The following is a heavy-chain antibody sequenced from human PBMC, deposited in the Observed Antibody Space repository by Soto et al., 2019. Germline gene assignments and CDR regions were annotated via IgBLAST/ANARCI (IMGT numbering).Heavy chain of an antibody. CDR1: GGTFSSYT. CDR2: IIPILGIT. D-gene: IGHD3-10*01. J-gene: IGHJ4*02. CDR3: ATRRGDGYNDY. V-gene: IGHV1-69*02. Sequence: QVQLVQSGAAVKKPGSSVKVSCKASGGTFSSYTISWVRQAPGQGLEWMGRIIPILGITNYAQKFQGRVTITADKSTSTAYMELSSMRSEDTAVYYCATRRGDGYNDYWGQGTLVTVSS.